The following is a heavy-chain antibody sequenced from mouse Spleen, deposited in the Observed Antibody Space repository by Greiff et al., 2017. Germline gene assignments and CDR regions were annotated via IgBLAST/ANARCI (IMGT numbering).Heavy chain of an antibody. Sequence: VQLQQSGPELVKPGASVKLSCKASGYTFTSYDINWVKERPGQGLEWIGWLYPSDGSTKYNEKFKGKATLTVDTSSRKAYKEIHSQTSEDTAVYFCARTSYGYPLAYWGQGTLVTVSA. CDR3: ARTSYGYPLAY. D-gene: IGHD2-9*01. V-gene: IGHV1-85*01. CDR2: LYPSDGST. J-gene: IGHJ3*01. CDR1: GYTFTSYD.